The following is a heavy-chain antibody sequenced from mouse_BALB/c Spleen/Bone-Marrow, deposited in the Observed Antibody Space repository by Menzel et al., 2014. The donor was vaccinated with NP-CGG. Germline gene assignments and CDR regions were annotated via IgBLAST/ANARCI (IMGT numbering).Heavy chain of an antibody. CDR1: GYTFSNYW. Sequence: QVQLQQSGSELMKPGASVKISCKATGYTFSNYWIQWVKQRPGHGPEWIGEILPGSDNTNYNEEFKGKATFTADTSSNTAYMQLSSLTPEDSAVYYCARGNPFDFWGQGTTLTVSS. V-gene: IGHV1-9*01. CDR3: ARGNPFDF. CDR2: ILPGSDNT. J-gene: IGHJ2*01.